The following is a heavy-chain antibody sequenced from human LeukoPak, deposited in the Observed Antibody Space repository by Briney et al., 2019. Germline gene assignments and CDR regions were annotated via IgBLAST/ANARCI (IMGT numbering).Heavy chain of an antibody. J-gene: IGHJ4*02. V-gene: IGHV3-23*01. CDR3: AKQLWFGDYDY. D-gene: IGHD3-10*01. CDR2: ISGSGGST. Sequence: GGSLRLSCAASGFTFDDYGMSWVRQAPGKGLEWVSAISGSGGSTYYADSVKGRFTISRDNSKNTLYLQMNSLRAEDTAVYYCAKQLWFGDYDYWGQGTLVTVSS. CDR1: GFTFDDYG.